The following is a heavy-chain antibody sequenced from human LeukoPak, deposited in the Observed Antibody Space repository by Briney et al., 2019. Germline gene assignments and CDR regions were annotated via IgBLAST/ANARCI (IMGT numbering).Heavy chain of an antibody. J-gene: IGHJ4*02. CDR3: ARVGAAADFY. Sequence: ASVKVSCKASGYTFTGHYMNWVRQAPGQGLEWMGRVDPNTGGTKFAQRFQGRVTMTTDTSVTTAYMELSRLRSDDTAVYYCARVGAAADFYWGQGTLVTVSS. CDR1: GYTFTGHY. V-gene: IGHV1-2*06. CDR2: VDPNTGGT. D-gene: IGHD6-13*01.